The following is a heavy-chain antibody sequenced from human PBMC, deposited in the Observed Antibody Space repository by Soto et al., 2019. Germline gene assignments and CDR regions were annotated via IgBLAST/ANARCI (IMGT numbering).Heavy chain of an antibody. CDR2: INPNSGGT. D-gene: IGHD2-2*01. J-gene: IGHJ5*02. V-gene: IGHV1-2*02. Sequence: ASVKVSCKASGYTFTGYYMHWVRQAPGQGLEWMGWINPNSGGTNYAQKFQGRVTMTRDTSISTAYMELSRLRSDDTAVYYCARVYCSSKTTIKCNWFDPRGQGSLVTVSS. CDR3: ARVYCSSKTTIKCNWFDP. CDR1: GYTFTGYY.